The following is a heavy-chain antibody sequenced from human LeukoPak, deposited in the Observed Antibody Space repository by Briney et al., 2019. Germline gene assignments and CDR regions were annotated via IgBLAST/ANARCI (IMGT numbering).Heavy chain of an antibody. CDR2: ITSSSDSI. CDR3: SSESRY. D-gene: IGHD3-22*01. J-gene: IGHJ4*02. V-gene: IGHV3-48*02. Sequence: GGSLRLSCAASGFTFSDYSMNWVIQAPGKGLEWVSWITSSSDSIYYADSAKGRFTISRDNAKNSLYLQMNSLRDEDTAVYYCSSESRYWGQGTLVIVSS. CDR1: GFTFSDYS.